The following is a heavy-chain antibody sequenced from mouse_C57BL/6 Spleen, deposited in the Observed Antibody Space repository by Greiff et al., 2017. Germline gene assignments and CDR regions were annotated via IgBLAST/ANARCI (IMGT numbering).Heavy chain of an antibody. V-gene: IGHV1-69*01. CDR1: GYTFTSYW. Sequence: QVQLQQPGAELVMPGASVKLSCKASGYTFTSYWMHWVKQRPGQGLEWIGEIDPSDSYTNYNQKFKGKSTLTVDKSSSTAYMQLSSLTSEDSAVYYCARLGFDYDWFAYWGQGTLVTVSA. CDR2: IDPSDSYT. D-gene: IGHD2-4*01. CDR3: ARLGFDYDWFAY. J-gene: IGHJ3*01.